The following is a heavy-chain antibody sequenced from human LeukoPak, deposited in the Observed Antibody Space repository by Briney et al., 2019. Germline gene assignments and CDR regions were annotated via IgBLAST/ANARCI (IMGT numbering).Heavy chain of an antibody. CDR2: IIPIFGTA. J-gene: IGHJ6*03. Sequence: SVKVSCKASGGTFSSYAISGVRQAPGQGLEWMGGIIPIFGTANYAQKFQGRVTITTDESTSTAYMELSSLRSEDTAVYYCARAIDFWSGRISPVYYYYYMDVWGKGTTVTVSS. CDR3: ARAIDFWSGRISPVYYYYYMDV. D-gene: IGHD3-3*01. CDR1: GGTFSSYA. V-gene: IGHV1-69*05.